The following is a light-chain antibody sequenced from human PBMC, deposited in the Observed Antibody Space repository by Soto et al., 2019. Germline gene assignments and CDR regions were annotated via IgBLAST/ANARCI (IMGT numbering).Light chain of an antibody. Sequence: IALTQSAGTLSLSPGERATLSCRASQGISSSYLAWYRQKPGQATRILXXGEXSRATGIPERFSGSGSGRDFTLNISRLEPEYFAVYYCQQYGSSPTVTFGQGTKVDIK. J-gene: IGKJ1*01. V-gene: IGKV3-20*01. CDR3: QQYGSSPTVT. CDR1: QGISSSY. CDR2: GEX.